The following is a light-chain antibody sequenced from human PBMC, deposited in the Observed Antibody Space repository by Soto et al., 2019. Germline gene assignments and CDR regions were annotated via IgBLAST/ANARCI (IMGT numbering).Light chain of an antibody. CDR2: DVS. CDR1: SSDVGGYNY. J-gene: IGLJ1*01. V-gene: IGLV2-14*03. CDR3: SSYTSSSTLYV. Sequence: QSVLTQPASVSGSPGQSITISCTGTSSDVGGYNYVSWYQQHPGKAPKLMIYDVSNRPSGVSNRFSGSKSGNTASLTISGLQAADEADYYCSSYTSSSTLYVFGTGTKVNV.